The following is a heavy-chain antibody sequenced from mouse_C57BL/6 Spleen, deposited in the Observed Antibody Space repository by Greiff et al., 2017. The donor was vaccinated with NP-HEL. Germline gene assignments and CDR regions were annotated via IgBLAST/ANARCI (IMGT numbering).Heavy chain of an antibody. Sequence: QVQLQQSGAELVRPGASVTLSCKASGYTFTDYEMHWVKQTPVHGLEWIGAIDPETGGTAYNQKFKGKAILTADKSSSTAYMELRSLTSEDSAVYYCTRTRSNYDYFDYWGQGTTLTVSS. V-gene: IGHV1-15*01. CDR2: IDPETGGT. J-gene: IGHJ2*01. CDR1: GYTFTDYE. D-gene: IGHD2-5*01. CDR3: TRTRSNYDYFDY.